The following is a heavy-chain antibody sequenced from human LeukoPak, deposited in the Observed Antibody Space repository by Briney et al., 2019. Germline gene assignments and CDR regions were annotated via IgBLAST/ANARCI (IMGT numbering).Heavy chain of an antibody. CDR3: AREVRADYYYYYMDV. J-gene: IGHJ6*03. Sequence: PSETLSLTCTVSGGSISSYYWSWIRQPPGKGLEWIGYIYTSGSTNYNPSLKSRVTISVDTSKNQFSLKLSSVTAADTAVYYCAREVRADYYYYYMDVWGKGTTVTVSS. CDR2: IYTSGST. CDR1: GGSISSYY. D-gene: IGHD3-10*01. V-gene: IGHV4-4*09.